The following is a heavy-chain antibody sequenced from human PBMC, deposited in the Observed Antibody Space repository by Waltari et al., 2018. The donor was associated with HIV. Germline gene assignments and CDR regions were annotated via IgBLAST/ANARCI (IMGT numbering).Heavy chain of an antibody. J-gene: IGHJ4*02. CDR2: IKQDGREK. V-gene: IGHV3-7*01. Sequence: EGQLVESGGGLVQPGGSLRLSCAASGFTFSSYWMSWVRRAPGKGLEVVANIKQDGREKYYVDSVKGRFTSSRDNAKNSLYLQMNSLRAEDTAVYFCARRRGSYCLDYWGQGTLVTVSS. D-gene: IGHD1-26*01. CDR3: ARRRGSYCLDY. CDR1: GFTFSSYW.